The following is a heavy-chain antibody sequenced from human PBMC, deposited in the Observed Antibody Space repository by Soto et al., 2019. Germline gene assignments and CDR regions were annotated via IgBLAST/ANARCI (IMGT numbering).Heavy chain of an antibody. CDR2: ISGYNGDT. V-gene: IGHV1-18*04. J-gene: IGHJ6*02. Sequence: QLHLVQSGAEVKKPGASVKVSCTASGYTFTSFGVSWVRQVPGQGLEWMGWISGYNGDTDYAQKCQGRVTMTTDRYTSTAYMEVRSLRSDDTAVYYCARDKPQQIVGYNYYYGMDVWGQGTTVTVSS. D-gene: IGHD6-6*01. CDR3: ARDKPQQIVGYNYYYGMDV. CDR1: GYTFTSFG.